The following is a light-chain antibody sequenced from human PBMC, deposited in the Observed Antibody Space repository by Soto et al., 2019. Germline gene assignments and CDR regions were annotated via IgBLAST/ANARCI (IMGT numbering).Light chain of an antibody. CDR3: QQYDNLPRT. J-gene: IGKJ2*01. Sequence: DIQKTQSPSSLSASVGDRVTITCQASQDISNYLNWYQQKPGKAPKLLIYDASNLETGVPSRFSGSGSGTDFTFTISSLQAEDIATYYCQQYDNLPRTFGQGTKLEIK. CDR1: QDISNY. CDR2: DAS. V-gene: IGKV1-33*01.